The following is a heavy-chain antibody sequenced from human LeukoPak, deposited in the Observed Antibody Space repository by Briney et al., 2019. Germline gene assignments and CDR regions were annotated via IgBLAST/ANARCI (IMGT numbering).Heavy chain of an antibody. J-gene: IGHJ5*02. Sequence: GASVKVSCKASGGTFSSYAISWVRQAPGQGLEWMGRIIPTLGIANYAQKFQGRVTITADKSTSTAYMELSSLRSEDTAVYYCARDRLINVDTALNWFDPWGQGTLVTVSS. CDR1: GGTFSSYA. V-gene: IGHV1-69*04. CDR2: IIPTLGIA. CDR3: ARDRLINVDTALNWFDP. D-gene: IGHD5-18*01.